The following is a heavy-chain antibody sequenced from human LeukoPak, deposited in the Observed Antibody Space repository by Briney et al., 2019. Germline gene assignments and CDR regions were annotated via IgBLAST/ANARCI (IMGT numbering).Heavy chain of an antibody. CDR1: GFVFSSFG. J-gene: IGHJ4*02. V-gene: IGHV3-30*18. CDR2: ISFDGSNE. CDR3: AKVTGYTSGPIDY. D-gene: IGHD6-25*01. Sequence: GRSLRLSCAASGFVFSSFGMHWARQPPGKGLEWVAVISFDGSNEYYADSVRGRFTVSRGNSKSTLSLQMNSLRAEDTAVYYCAKVTGYTSGPIDYWGQGTLVTVSS.